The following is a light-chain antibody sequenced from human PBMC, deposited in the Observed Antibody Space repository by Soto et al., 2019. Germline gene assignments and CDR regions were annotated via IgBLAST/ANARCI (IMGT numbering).Light chain of an antibody. CDR3: QQYYDDYN. CDR2: SAS. CDR1: RNIHNW. V-gene: IGKV1-5*03. J-gene: IGKJ2*01. Sequence: DIQMTQSPSTLSASVGDRVTITCRASRNIHNWLAWYQQKPGKAPKLLIYSASSLESGVPSRFNGSASGTEFTLTISSLQPDDFASYYCQQYYDDYNFGQGTKLELK.